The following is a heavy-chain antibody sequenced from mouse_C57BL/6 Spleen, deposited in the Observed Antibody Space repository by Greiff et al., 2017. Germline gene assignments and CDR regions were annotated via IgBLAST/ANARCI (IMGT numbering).Heavy chain of an antibody. CDR3: ARLLSDAMDY. Sequence: EVMLVESGGGLVKPGGSLKLSCAASGFTFSSYAMSWVRQTPEKRLEWVATISDGGSYTYYPDNVKGRFTISRDNATNNLYLQMGHLKSEDTAMYYCARLLSDAMDYWGQGTSVTVSS. CDR2: ISDGGSYT. CDR1: GFTFSSYA. J-gene: IGHJ4*01. V-gene: IGHV5-4*03.